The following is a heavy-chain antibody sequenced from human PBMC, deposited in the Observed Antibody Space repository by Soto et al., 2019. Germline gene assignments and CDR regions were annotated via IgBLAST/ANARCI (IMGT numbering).Heavy chain of an antibody. Sequence: EVQLVESGGGLVQPGGSLRLSCAASGFTFSSYEMNWVRQAPGKGLEWVSYISSSGSTIYYADSVKGRFTISRDNAKNSLYLQMNSLRAKDTAVYYCAKGPGSDYVLDWYFDLWGRGTLVTVSS. J-gene: IGHJ2*01. CDR2: ISSSGSTI. CDR1: GFTFSSYE. CDR3: AKGPGSDYVLDWYFDL. V-gene: IGHV3-48*03. D-gene: IGHD3-16*01.